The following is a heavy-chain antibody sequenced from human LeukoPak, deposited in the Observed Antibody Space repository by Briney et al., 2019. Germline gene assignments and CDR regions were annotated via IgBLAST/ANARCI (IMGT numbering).Heavy chain of an antibody. Sequence: GGSLRLSCAASGFTFSSYAMHWVRQAPGKGLEYVSAISSNGGSTYYADSVKGRFTISRDNSKNTLYLQMSSLRAEDTAVYYCVKAHSSSWYGVYFDYWGQGTLVTVSS. CDR1: GFTFSSYA. CDR3: VKAHSSSWYGVYFDY. V-gene: IGHV3-64D*06. CDR2: ISSNGGST. J-gene: IGHJ4*02. D-gene: IGHD6-13*01.